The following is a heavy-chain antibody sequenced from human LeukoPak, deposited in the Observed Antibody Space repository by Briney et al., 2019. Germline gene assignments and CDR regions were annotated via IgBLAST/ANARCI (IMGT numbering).Heavy chain of an antibody. CDR3: AKSLRNGSGWASDY. CDR2: ITWSNGEI. Sequence: GGSLRLSCAASGLTFDVDAVHWVRQAPGKGLEWISGITWSNGEIAYADSVKGRFTISRDNAKMYLQMNSLRTEDTAVYYCAKSLRNGSGWASDYWGQGTLVTVSS. CDR1: GLTFDVDA. V-gene: IGHV3-9*01. J-gene: IGHJ4*02. D-gene: IGHD6-19*01.